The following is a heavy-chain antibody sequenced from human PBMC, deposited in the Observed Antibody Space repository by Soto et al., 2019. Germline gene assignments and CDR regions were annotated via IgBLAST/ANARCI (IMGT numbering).Heavy chain of an antibody. J-gene: IGHJ4*02. V-gene: IGHV4-4*07. CDR3: VRDGGGPAGV. CDR1: GGSINPYY. CDR2: IYASGTT. D-gene: IGHD3-16*01. Sequence: QVQLQESGPGLVKPSETLSLTCIVSGGSINPYYWSWIRQPAGKGLEWIGRIYASGTTNYNPSLESRVTMSVDTSNNHFSLRLTSVTAADTAVYYCVRDGGGPAGVWGQGTLVTVSS.